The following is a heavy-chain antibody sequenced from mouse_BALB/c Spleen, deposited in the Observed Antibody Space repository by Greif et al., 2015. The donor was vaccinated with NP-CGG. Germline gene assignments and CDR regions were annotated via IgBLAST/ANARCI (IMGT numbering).Heavy chain of an antibody. CDR1: GYTFTDYY. Sequence: QVQLQQSGPELVKPGASVKISCKASGYTFTDYYINWVKQKPGQGLEWIGWIYPGSGNTKYNEKSKGKATLTVDTSSSTAYMQFSSLTSEDTAVYFCARRTGTEAMDYWGQGTSVTVSS. CDR2: IYPGSGNT. D-gene: IGHD4-1*01. CDR3: ARRTGTEAMDY. J-gene: IGHJ4*01. V-gene: IGHV1-84*02.